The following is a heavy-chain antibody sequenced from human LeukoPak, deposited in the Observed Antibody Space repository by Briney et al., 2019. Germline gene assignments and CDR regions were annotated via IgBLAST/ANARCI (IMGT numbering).Heavy chain of an antibody. V-gene: IGHV3-30*02. CDR1: GFTFSSYG. J-gene: IGHJ4*02. CDR2: IRYDGSNK. Sequence: GGSLRLSCAASGFTFSSYGMHWVRQAPGKGLEWVAFIRYDGSNKYHADSVKGRFTISRDNSKNTLFLQMNSLRAEDTAVYYCAKDSIPSYDYVWGSYPYYFDYWGQGTLVTVSS. D-gene: IGHD3-16*01. CDR3: AKDSIPSYDYVWGSYPYYFDY.